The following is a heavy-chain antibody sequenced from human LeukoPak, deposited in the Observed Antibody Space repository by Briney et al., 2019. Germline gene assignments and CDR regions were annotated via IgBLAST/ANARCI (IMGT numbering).Heavy chain of an antibody. CDR2: INWNGGST. D-gene: IGHD1-7*01. V-gene: IGHV3-20*04. CDR3: AKDLGNWNSEYYFDY. Sequence: GGSLRLSCAASGFTFDDYGMSWVRQAPGKGLEWVSGINWNGGSTGYADSVKGRFTISRDNAKNSLYLQMNSLRAEDTALYYCAKDLGNWNSEYYFDYWGQGTLVTVSS. CDR1: GFTFDDYG. J-gene: IGHJ4*02.